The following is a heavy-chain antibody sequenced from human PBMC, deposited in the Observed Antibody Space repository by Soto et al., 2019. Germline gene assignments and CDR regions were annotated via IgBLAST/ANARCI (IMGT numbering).Heavy chain of an antibody. CDR2: INAGNGNT. Sequence: ASVKVSCKASGYTFTSYAMHWVRQAPGQRLEWMGWINAGNGNTKYSQKFQGRVTITRDTSASTAYMELSSLRSEDTAVYYCARCLGGYYYYYMDVWGKGTTVTVSS. CDR3: ARCLGGYYYYYMDV. CDR1: GYTFTSYA. V-gene: IGHV1-3*01. J-gene: IGHJ6*03. D-gene: IGHD3-22*01.